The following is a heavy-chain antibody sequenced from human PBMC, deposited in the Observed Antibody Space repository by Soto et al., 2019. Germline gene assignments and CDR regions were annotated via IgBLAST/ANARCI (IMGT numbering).Heavy chain of an antibody. V-gene: IGHV3-20*01. Sequence: GGSLRLSCTASGFAFSSYVMSWVRQAPGKGLEWVSGINGHGGTTYYADSVKGRFTISRDNAKNSLYLQMNSLRAEDTALYHCARTRRNYYMDVWGKGTTVTVSS. CDR2: INGHGGTT. J-gene: IGHJ6*03. CDR3: ARTRRNYYMDV. CDR1: GFAFSSYV.